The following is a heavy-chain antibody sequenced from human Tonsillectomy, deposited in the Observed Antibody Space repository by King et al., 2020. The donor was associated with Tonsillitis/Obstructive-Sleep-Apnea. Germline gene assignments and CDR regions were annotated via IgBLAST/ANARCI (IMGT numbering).Heavy chain of an antibody. V-gene: IGHV3-48*02. Sequence: LQLVQSGGGLVQPGGSLRLSCAASGFTFSSYSMNWVRHAPGKGRDGGSYIIIYSMNIYYADLGKGRFTISGDNAKNSLYLQMNSLRDEDTAVYYCAGSSSWSLGYFDYWGQGTLVTVSS. CDR2: IIIYSMNI. CDR3: AGSSSWSLGYFDY. J-gene: IGHJ4*02. D-gene: IGHD6-13*01. CDR1: GFTFSSYS.